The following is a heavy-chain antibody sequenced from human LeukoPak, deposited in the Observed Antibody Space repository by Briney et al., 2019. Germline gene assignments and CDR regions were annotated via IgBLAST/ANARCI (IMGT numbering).Heavy chain of an antibody. J-gene: IGHJ4*02. V-gene: IGHV3-30*04. CDR1: GFSFSRFA. CDR2: ISYDGRNE. D-gene: IGHD3-3*01. Sequence: QTGGSLRLSCAASGFSFSRFAMHWVRQAPGKGLEWVTVISYDGRNEYYADSVKGRFTISRDNSKNTLYLQLNSLRAEDTAVYYCARGGLTVFGVVTGYFDYWGQGTLVTVSS. CDR3: ARGGLTVFGVVTGYFDY.